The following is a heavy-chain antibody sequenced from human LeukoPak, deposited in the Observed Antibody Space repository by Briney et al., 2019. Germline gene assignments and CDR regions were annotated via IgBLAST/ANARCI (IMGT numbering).Heavy chain of an antibody. CDR1: GDSISSDDYF. D-gene: IGHD3-10*01. J-gene: IGHJ4*02. V-gene: IGHV4-30-4*01. CDR3: ARVYGMVRGVLDY. CDR2: IYNSGST. Sequence: SETLSLTCTVSGDSISSDDYFWSWIRQPPGKGLEWIGHIYNSGSTYYNVSLKSRITISVDTSKNQISLKLSSVTAADTAVYYCARVYGMVRGVLDYWGQGSLVTVSS.